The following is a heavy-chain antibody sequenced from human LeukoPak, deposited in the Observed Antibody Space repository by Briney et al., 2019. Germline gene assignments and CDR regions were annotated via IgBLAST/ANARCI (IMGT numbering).Heavy chain of an antibody. V-gene: IGHV3-66*04. CDR2: IYPNGIT. J-gene: IGHJ4*02. D-gene: IGHD5-18*01. Sequence: GGSLRLSCAASGFTFSNAWMSWVRQAPGKGLEWVSMIYPNGITFYTDSVKGRFTISRDNSKNTLDLQMNSLRAEDTAVYYCARRGHGYGSPFDYWGQGTLVTVSS. CDR3: ARRGHGYGSPFDY. CDR1: GFTFSNAW.